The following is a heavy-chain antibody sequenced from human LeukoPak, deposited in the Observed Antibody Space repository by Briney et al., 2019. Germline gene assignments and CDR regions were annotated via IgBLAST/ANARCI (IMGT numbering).Heavy chain of an antibody. CDR2: IKEDGSEK. CDR3: ARDRVGATGIEDY. D-gene: IGHD1-26*01. CDR1: GFTFTTSW. J-gene: IGHJ4*02. Sequence: PGGSLRLSCAASGFTFTTSWMSWVRQAPGKGLEWVANIKEDGSEKYYVESVKGRFTISRDNGKNSLYLQMSSLRADDTAVYYCARDRVGATGIEDYWGQGTLVTVSS. V-gene: IGHV3-7*01.